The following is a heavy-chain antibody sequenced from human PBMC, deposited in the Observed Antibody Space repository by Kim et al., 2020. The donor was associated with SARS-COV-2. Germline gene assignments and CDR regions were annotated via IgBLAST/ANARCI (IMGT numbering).Heavy chain of an antibody. J-gene: IGHJ2*01. Sequence: ASVKVSCKASGYTFTGYYIHWVRQAPGQGLEWMGRINPKNGDTKYAQKFQGRVTMTRDMSINTAYMELSRLTSDDAAVYYCARLPFCTGGTCYNWYFDPWGRGTLVTVSS. D-gene: IGHD2-15*01. V-gene: IGHV1-2*06. CDR1: GYTFTGYY. CDR3: ARLPFCTGGTCYNWYFDP. CDR2: INPKNGDT.